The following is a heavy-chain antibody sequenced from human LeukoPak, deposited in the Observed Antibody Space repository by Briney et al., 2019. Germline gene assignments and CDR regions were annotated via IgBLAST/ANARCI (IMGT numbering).Heavy chain of an antibody. J-gene: IGHJ4*02. CDR1: RGTFSSYA. V-gene: IGHV1-69*01. Sequence: ASVKVSCKASRGTFSSYAISWVRQAPGQGLEWMGGIIPIFGTANYAQKFQGRVTITADESTSTAYMELSSLRSEDTAVYYCARGSLWFGELYFIDYWGQGTLVTVSS. D-gene: IGHD3-10*01. CDR3: ARGSLWFGELYFIDY. CDR2: IIPIFGTA.